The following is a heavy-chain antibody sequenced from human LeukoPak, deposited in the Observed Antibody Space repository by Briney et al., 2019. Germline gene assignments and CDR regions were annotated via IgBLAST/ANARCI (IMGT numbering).Heavy chain of an antibody. CDR2: IKTDGSQT. D-gene: IGHD4/OR15-4a*01. V-gene: IGHV3-7*01. CDR3: ARASMGGRDYHLDS. CDR1: GFTFSTYW. Sequence: GGSLRLSCAAFGFTFSTYWMTWVRQAPGKGLEWVANIKTDGSQTYYLDSVKGRFTISRDNAKNFLSLQLGSLRADDTGVYYCARASMGGRDYHLDSWGQGTLVTVSS. J-gene: IGHJ4*02.